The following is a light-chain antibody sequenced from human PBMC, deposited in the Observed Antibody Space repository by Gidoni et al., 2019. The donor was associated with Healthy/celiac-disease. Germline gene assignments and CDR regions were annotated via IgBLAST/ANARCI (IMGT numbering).Light chain of an antibody. J-gene: IGLJ2*01. CDR1: SSDVGGYNY. CDR3: SSYTSSSTVV. Sequence: QSALPQPASVSGSPGRPITSSCTGTSSDVGGYNYVSWYQQHPGKAPKLMIYDVSNRPSGVSKRFSGSKSGNTASLTISGLQAEDEADYYCSSYTSSSTVVFGGGTKLTVL. CDR2: DVS. V-gene: IGLV2-14*01.